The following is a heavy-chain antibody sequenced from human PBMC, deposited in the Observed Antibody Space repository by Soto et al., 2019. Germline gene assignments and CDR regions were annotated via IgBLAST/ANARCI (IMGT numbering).Heavy chain of an antibody. CDR1: GGTFSSYT. D-gene: IGHD5-18*01. V-gene: IGHV1-69*02. CDR2: IIPILGIA. J-gene: IGHJ6*02. CDR3: AINSRQLWLPSYYYYGMDV. Sequence: SVKVSCKASGGTFSSYTISWVRQAPGQGLEWMGRIIPILGIANYAQKFQGRVTITADKSTSTAYMELSSLRSEDTAVYYCAINSRQLWLPSYYYYGMDVWGQGTTVTVSS.